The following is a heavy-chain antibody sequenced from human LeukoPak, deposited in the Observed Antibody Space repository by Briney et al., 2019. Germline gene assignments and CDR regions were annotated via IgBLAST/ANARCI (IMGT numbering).Heavy chain of an antibody. CDR2: TNRSGGST. CDR3: ARGPSSGLYSFDY. J-gene: IGHJ4*02. Sequence: GASVKVSCKGSVYTFTSYYMYWVRQAPGQGREWGGLTNRSGGSTSYAQKDQGRVTMTRYTSTSTVYMELSSLSSEDTAVYYCARGPSSGLYSFDYWGQGTLVTVSS. V-gene: IGHV1-46*01. CDR1: VYTFTSYY. D-gene: IGHD6-19*01.